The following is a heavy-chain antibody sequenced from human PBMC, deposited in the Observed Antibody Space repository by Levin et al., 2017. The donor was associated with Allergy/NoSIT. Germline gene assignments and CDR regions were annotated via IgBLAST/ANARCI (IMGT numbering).Heavy chain of an antibody. CDR3: AKWSRGYSLSYVDY. J-gene: IGHJ4*02. Sequence: GEALKISCAASGFSFSGYAMNWVRQAPGKGLEWVSTVSGSGSSTFYADSVKGRFTISRDNSKNTLYLQMNSLRSEDTDLYFCAKWSRGYSLSYVDYWGQGALVTVSS. CDR1: GFSFSGYA. V-gene: IGHV3-23*01. D-gene: IGHD5-12*01. CDR2: VSGSGSST.